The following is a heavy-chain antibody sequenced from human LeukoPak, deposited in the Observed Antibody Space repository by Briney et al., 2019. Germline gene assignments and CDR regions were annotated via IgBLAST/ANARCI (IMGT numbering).Heavy chain of an antibody. Sequence: SETLSLTCTVSGVSMNSYYWSWIRQPPGRGLEWIGYIYYSGSTNYNPALESRVTISIDTSKNQFSLKLSSVTAADTAVYFCARDPYGRMPFDYWGHGILVTVSS. V-gene: IGHV4-59*01. CDR2: IYYSGST. CDR3: ARDPYGRMPFDY. CDR1: GVSMNSYY. D-gene: IGHD4-17*01. J-gene: IGHJ4*01.